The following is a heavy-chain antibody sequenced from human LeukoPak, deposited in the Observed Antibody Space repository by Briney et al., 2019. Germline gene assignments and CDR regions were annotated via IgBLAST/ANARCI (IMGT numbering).Heavy chain of an antibody. CDR1: GGSFSGYY. Sequence: SETLSLTCAVYGGSFSGYYWSWIRQPPGKGLEWIGEINHSGSTNYNPSLKSRVTISVDTSKNQFFLKLSSVTAADTAVYYCARARWLRFYFDYWGQGTLVTVSS. CDR3: ARARWLRFYFDY. CDR2: INHSGST. J-gene: IGHJ4*02. V-gene: IGHV4-34*01. D-gene: IGHD5-12*01.